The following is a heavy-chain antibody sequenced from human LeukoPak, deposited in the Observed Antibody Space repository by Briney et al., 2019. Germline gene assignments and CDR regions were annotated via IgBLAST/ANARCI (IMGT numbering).Heavy chain of an antibody. D-gene: IGHD1-1*01. CDR1: GFTFSTFS. V-gene: IGHV3-21*01. CDR2: ISSSSSYI. CDR3: ARGGKPFDY. J-gene: IGHJ4*02. Sequence: GGSLRLSCAASGFTFSTFSMNWVRQAPGKGLEWVSFISSSSSYIYYAGSVKGRFTISRDNAKNSLYLQMDSLRAEDTAVYYCARGGKPFDYWGQGTLVTVSS.